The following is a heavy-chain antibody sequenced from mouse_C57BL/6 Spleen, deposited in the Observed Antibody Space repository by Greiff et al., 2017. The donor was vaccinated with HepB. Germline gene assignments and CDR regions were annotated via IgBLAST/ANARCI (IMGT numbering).Heavy chain of an antibody. CDR2: IDPANGNT. V-gene: IGHV14-3*01. CDR3: ARWGITTVVAYYAMDY. Sequence: EVQLQESVAELVRPGASVKLSCTASGFNIKNTYMHWVKQRPEQGLEWIGRIDPANGNTKYAPKFQGKATITADTSSNTAYLQLSSLTSEDTAIYYCARWGITTVVAYYAMDYWGQGTSVTVSS. D-gene: IGHD1-1*01. J-gene: IGHJ4*01. CDR1: GFNIKNTY.